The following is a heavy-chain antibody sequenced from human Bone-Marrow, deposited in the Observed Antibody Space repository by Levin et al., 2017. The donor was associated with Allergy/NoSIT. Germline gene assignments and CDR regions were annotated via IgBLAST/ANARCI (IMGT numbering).Heavy chain of an antibody. CDR1: GFTFDDYA. D-gene: IGHD2-21*02. CDR2: IRRNSNSI. V-gene: IGHV3-9*01. J-gene: IGHJ4*02. Sequence: GGSLRLSCIASGFTFDDYAMHWVRQVPGKGLEWVSGIRRNSNSIGYADSVRGRFTISRDDAKNSLYLQMNSLRAEDTAFYYCVKDVGVTPGSSGDWGQGPLVAGSS. CDR3: VKDVGVTPGSSGD.